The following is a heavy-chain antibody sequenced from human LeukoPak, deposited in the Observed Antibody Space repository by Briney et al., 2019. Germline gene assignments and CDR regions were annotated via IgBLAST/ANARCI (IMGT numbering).Heavy chain of an antibody. CDR3: AKSVEHSNYRKFHD. CDR1: GFTFSSYA. D-gene: IGHD4-11*01. CDR2: ISGSGGST. Sequence: HPGGSLRLSCAASGFTFSSYAMSWVRQAPGKGLEWVSAISGSGGSTYYADSVKGRFTISRDNSKNTLYLQMNSLRAEDTAVYYCAKSVEHSNYRKFHDWGQGTLVTVSS. J-gene: IGHJ4*02. V-gene: IGHV3-23*01.